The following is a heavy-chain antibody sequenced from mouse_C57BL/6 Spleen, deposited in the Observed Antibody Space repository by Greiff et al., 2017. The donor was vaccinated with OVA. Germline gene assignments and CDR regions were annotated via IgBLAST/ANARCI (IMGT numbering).Heavy chain of an antibody. CDR2: INYDGSST. J-gene: IGHJ1*03. CDR1: GFTFSDYY. CDR3: ARENGSSNWYFDV. D-gene: IGHD1-1*01. V-gene: IGHV5-16*01. Sequence: EVHLVESEGGLVQPGSSMKLSCTASGFTFSDYYMAWVRQVPEKGLEWVANINYDGSSTYYLDSLKSRFIISRDNAKNILYLQMSSLKSEDTATYYCARENGSSNWYFDVWGTGTTVTVSS.